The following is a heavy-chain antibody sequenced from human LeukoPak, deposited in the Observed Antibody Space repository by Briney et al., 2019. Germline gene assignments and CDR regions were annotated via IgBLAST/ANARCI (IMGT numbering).Heavy chain of an antibody. CDR1: GYTFTSYG. Sequence: PLASVKVSCKASGYTFTSYGISWVRQAPGQGLEWMGWISAYNGNTNYAQKLQGRVTMTTDTSTSTAYMELRSLRSDDTAVYYCARGDILTGTSYYYYMDVWGKGTTVTISS. J-gene: IGHJ6*03. CDR3: ARGDILTGTSYYYYMDV. CDR2: ISAYNGNT. D-gene: IGHD3-9*01. V-gene: IGHV1-18*01.